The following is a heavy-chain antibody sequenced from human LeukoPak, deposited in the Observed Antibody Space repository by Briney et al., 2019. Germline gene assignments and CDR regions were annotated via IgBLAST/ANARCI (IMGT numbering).Heavy chain of an antibody. D-gene: IGHD5-18*01. CDR3: ARTLDVDTAMGDYYYMDV. V-gene: IGHV4-4*07. CDR1: GGSISSYY. CDR2: IYTSGST. J-gene: IGHJ6*03. Sequence: SETLSLTCTVSGGSISSYYWSWIRQPAGKGLEWIGRIYTSGSTNYNPFLKSRVTISVDKSKNQFSLKLSSVTAADTAVYYCARTLDVDTAMGDYYYMDVWGKGTTVTVSS.